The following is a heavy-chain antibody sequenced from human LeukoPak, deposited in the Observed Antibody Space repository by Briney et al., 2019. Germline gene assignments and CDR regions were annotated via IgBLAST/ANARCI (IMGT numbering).Heavy chain of an antibody. CDR2: ISYDGSNK. Sequence: PGGSLRLSCAASGFTFSSYAMHWVRQAPGKGPEWVAVISYDGSNKYYADSVKGRFTISRDNSKNTLYLQMNSLRAEDTAVYYCHISSRTPIVDAFDIWGQGTMVTVSS. J-gene: IGHJ3*02. D-gene: IGHD6-13*01. V-gene: IGHV3-30-3*01. CDR3: HISSRTPIVDAFDI. CDR1: GFTFSSYA.